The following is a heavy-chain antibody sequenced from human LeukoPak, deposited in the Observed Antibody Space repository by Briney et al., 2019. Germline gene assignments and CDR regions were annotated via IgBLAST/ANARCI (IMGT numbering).Heavy chain of an antibody. CDR2: IYGSGST. CDR1: GGSIRSY. J-gene: IGHJ4*02. D-gene: IGHD6-19*01. Sequence: SETLSLTCTVSGGSIRSYWSWIRQPAGKGLEWIGRIYGSGSTDYNPSLKSRVTMSIDTSKNQFSLKLSSVTAADTAVYYCARLGSGWALSKYYFDYWGQGTLVTVSS. V-gene: IGHV4-4*07. CDR3: ARLGSGWALSKYYFDY.